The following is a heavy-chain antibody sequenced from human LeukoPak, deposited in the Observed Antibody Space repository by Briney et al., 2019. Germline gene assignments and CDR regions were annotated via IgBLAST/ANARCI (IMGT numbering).Heavy chain of an antibody. CDR2: IYYSGST. Sequence: PSETLSLTCTVSGGSISSGGYYWSWIRQHPGKGLEWIGYIYYSGSTYYNPSLKSRVTISVDTSKNKFSLKLSSVTAADTAVYYCARARAVVTAIYDYWGQGTLVTVSS. CDR3: ARARAVVTAIYDY. V-gene: IGHV4-31*03. CDR1: GGSISSGGYY. D-gene: IGHD2-21*02. J-gene: IGHJ4*02.